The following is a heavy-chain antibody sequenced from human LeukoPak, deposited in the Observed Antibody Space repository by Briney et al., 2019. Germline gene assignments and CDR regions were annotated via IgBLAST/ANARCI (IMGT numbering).Heavy chain of an antibody. CDR2: IIPIFGTA. V-gene: IGHV1-69*06. Sequence: SVKVSCKASGGTFSSYAISWVRQAPGQGLEWMGGIIPIFGTANYAQKFQGRATITADKSTSTAYMELSSLRSEDTAVYYCARGRTIFGVANDAFDIWGQGTMVTVSS. D-gene: IGHD3-3*01. CDR3: ARGRTIFGVANDAFDI. J-gene: IGHJ3*02. CDR1: GGTFSSYA.